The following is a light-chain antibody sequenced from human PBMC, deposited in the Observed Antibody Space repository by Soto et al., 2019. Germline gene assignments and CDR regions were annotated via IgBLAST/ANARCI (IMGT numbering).Light chain of an antibody. CDR1: QSVSHA. Sequence: EVVLTPSPATLSLSPEDRATLSFRASQSVSHALDWYQQKPGQAPRLFISGASSRATGTPERFSGSAAGTDFTLTISRLEPEDFAVYYCQQYGSSPLTFGEGTNVEIK. CDR2: GAS. CDR3: QQYGSSPLT. V-gene: IGKV3-20*01. J-gene: IGKJ4*01.